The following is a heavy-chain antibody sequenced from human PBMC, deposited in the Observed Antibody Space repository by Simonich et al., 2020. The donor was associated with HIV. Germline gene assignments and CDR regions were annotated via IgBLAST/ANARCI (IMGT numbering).Heavy chain of an antibody. Sequence: EVQLVESAGGLVQPGGSLRLSCAASGFTFSSYSMNWVRQAPGNGLKGVSYISRSSITIYYADSVKGRFTISRDNAKNSLYLQMNSLRAEDTAVYYCASGPYYYDSSGYSGDYWGQGTLVTVSS. J-gene: IGHJ4*02. CDR1: GFTFSSYS. CDR3: ASGPYYYDSSGYSGDY. V-gene: IGHV3-48*01. CDR2: ISRSSITI. D-gene: IGHD3-22*01.